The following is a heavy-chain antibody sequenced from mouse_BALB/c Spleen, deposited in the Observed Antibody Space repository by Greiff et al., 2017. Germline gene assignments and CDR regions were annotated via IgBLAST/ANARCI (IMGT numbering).Heavy chain of an antibody. CDR3: TRGTTVVATRGYYFDY. V-gene: IGHV1-5*01. CDR1: GYTFTSYW. Sequence: VQLQQSGTVLARPGASVKMSCKASGYTFTSYWMHWVKQRPGQGLEWIGAIYPGNSDTSYNQKFKGKAKLTAVTSTSTAYMELSSLTNEDSAVYYCTRGTTVVATRGYYFDYWGQGTTLTVSS. D-gene: IGHD1-1*01. J-gene: IGHJ2*01. CDR2: IYPGNSDT.